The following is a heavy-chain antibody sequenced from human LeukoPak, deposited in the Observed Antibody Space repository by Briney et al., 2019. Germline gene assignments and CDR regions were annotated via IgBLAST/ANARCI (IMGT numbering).Heavy chain of an antibody. CDR1: GYTFTSYG. V-gene: IGHV1-18*01. Sequence: ASVKVSCKASGYTFTSYGISWVRQAPGQGLEWMGWISAYNGNTNYAQKLQRRVTMSTGTSTSTAYMELSSLRSDDTGGYYCARASDYYDSSGYYGDAVDIWGQGTMVTVSS. CDR2: ISAYNGNT. CDR3: ARASDYYDSSGYYGDAVDI. D-gene: IGHD3-22*01. J-gene: IGHJ3*02.